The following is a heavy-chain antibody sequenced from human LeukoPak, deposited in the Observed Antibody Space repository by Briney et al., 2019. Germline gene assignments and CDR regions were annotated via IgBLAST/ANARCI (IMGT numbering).Heavy chain of an antibody. V-gene: IGHV3-64*04. CDR1: GFPFSSYA. Sequence: PGGSLRLSCSASGFPFSSYAMHWVRQAPGKGLEYVSAISDSGGSTYYADSVKGRFTISRDNAKNSLYLQMNSLRDEDTAVYYCARDGEMATNPYYFDYWGQGTLVTVSS. CDR3: ARDGEMATNPYYFDY. J-gene: IGHJ4*02. D-gene: IGHD5-24*01. CDR2: ISDSGGST.